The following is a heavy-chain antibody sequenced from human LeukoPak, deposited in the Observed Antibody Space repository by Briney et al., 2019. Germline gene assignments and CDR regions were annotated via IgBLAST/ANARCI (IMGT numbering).Heavy chain of an antibody. V-gene: IGHV4-31*03. Sequence: SQTLSLTCTVSGGSISSGGYYWSWIRQHPGKGLEWIGYIYYSGSTYYNPSLKSRVTISVDTSKNQFSLKLSSVTAADTAVYYCARGGAYYDFWSGHYNRMLDYWGQGTLVTVSS. D-gene: IGHD3-3*01. CDR1: GGSISSGGYY. CDR3: ARGGAYYDFWSGHYNRMLDY. J-gene: IGHJ4*02. CDR2: IYYSGST.